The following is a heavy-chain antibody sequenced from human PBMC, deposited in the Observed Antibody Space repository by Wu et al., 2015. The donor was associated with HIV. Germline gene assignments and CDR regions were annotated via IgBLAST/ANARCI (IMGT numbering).Heavy chain of an antibody. V-gene: IGHV1-8*01. J-gene: IGHJ6*02. D-gene: IGHD3-10*01. Sequence: QVQLVQSGAEVKKPGASVKVSCKTSGYTFTGFDIHWVRQASGQGLEWMGSDTDYAPKFQGRLTITRDTSLSVAYMDLRTLTSEDTAIYYCARDRLTGYYGSGSYYTEYYYGMDVWGQGTTVTVSS. CDR1: GYTFTGFD. CDR3: ARDRLTGYYGSGSYYTEYYYGMDV. CDR2: SDT.